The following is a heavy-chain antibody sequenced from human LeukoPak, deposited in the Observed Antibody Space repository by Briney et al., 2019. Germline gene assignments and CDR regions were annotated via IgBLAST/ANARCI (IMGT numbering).Heavy chain of an antibody. Sequence: GGSLRLSCAASGFTFDDYAMHWVRQAPGKGLEWVSGISWNSGSIGYADSVKGRFTISRDNAKNSLYLQMNSLRAEDTALYYCAKDGSWGQGTLVTVSS. J-gene: IGHJ4*02. CDR1: GFTFDDYA. V-gene: IGHV3-9*01. CDR2: ISWNSGSI. CDR3: AKDGS.